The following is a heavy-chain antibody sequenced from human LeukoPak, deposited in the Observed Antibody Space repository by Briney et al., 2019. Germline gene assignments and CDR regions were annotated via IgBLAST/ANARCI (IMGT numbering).Heavy chain of an antibody. J-gene: IGHJ4*02. V-gene: IGHV3-23*01. CDR3: AKDSPPWEQWLVFDY. CDR2: ISGSGGSA. CDR1: GFTFSSYA. D-gene: IGHD6-19*01. Sequence: GGSLRLSCAASGFTFSSYAMSWVRQAPGKGLEWVSAISGSGGSAYYADSVKGRFTISRDNSKNTLYLQMNSLRAEDTAVYYCAKDSPPWEQWLVFDYWGQGTLVTVSS.